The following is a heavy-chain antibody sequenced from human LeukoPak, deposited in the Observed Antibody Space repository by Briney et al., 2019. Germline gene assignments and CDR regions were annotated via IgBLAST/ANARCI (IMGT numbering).Heavy chain of an antibody. V-gene: IGHV4-39*07. J-gene: IGHJ3*02. CDR3: ARGPEGYAFDI. D-gene: IGHD1-14*01. CDR1: GGSINTPNYY. CDR2: ISHRGRT. Sequence: PSETLSLTCTVSGGSINTPNYYWGWIRQSPGKGLEWIGEISHRGRTYYSLSIKSRVTISIDTSKNQFSLKLRSVTAADTAVYYCARGPEGYAFDIWGQGTMVTVSS.